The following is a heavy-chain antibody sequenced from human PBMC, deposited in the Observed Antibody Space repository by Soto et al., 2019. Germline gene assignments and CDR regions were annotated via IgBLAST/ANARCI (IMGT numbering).Heavy chain of an antibody. CDR1: GGTFSSYA. Sequence: SVKVSCKASGGTFSSYAISWVRQAPGQGLEWMGGIIPIFGTANYAQKFQGRVTITADESTSTAYMELSSLRSEDTAVYYCARDREYSSSTAGFDPWGQGTLVTVSS. V-gene: IGHV1-69*13. D-gene: IGHD6-6*01. J-gene: IGHJ5*02. CDR3: ARDREYSSSTAGFDP. CDR2: IIPIFGTA.